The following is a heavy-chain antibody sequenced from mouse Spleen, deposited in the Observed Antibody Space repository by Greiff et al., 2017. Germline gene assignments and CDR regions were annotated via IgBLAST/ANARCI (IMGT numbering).Heavy chain of an antibody. D-gene: IGHD2-1*01. CDR3: ARENGNYVAWFAY. V-gene: IGHV5-4*02. J-gene: IGHJ3*01. CDR1: GFTFSDYY. CDR2: ISDGGSYT. Sequence: EVNLVESGGGLVKPGGSLKLSCAASGFTFSDYYMYWVRQTPEKRLEWVATISDGGSYTYYPDSVKGRFTISRDNAKNNLYLQMSSLKSEDTAMYYCARENGNYVAWFAYWGQGTLVTVSA.